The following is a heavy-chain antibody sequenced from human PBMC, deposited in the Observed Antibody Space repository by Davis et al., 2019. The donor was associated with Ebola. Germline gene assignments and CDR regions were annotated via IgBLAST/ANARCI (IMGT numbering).Heavy chain of an antibody. CDR2: IIPILGIA. D-gene: IGHD3-9*01. J-gene: IGHJ4*02. V-gene: IGHV1-69*04. CDR1: GGTFSSYA. CDR3: ARDGYYDILTGYPFDY. Sequence: AASVKVSCRASGGTFSSYAISWVRQAPGQGLEWMGRIIPILGIANYAQKFQGRVTMTRDTSTSTVYMELSSLRSEDTAVYYCARDGYYDILTGYPFDYWGQGTLVTVSS.